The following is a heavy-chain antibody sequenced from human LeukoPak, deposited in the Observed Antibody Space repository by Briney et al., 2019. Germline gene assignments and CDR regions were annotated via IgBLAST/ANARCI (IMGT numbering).Heavy chain of an antibody. Sequence: GGSLRLSCVISGITVSTNYMSWVRQAPGKGLEWISVIYRGGDTYYADSVKGRFTISRDTANNTLFLQLTGLRAEDTAVYYCARGRGPYGWFDPWGQGTLDTVSS. CDR1: GITVSTNY. V-gene: IGHV3-53*01. CDR2: IYRGGDT. CDR3: ARGRGPYGWFDP. D-gene: IGHD3-10*01. J-gene: IGHJ5*02.